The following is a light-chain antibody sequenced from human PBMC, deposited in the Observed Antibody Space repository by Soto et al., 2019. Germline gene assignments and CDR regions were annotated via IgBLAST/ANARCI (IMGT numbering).Light chain of an antibody. CDR2: KAS. CDR1: QSISPW. Sequence: DSQMTQFPSTLSASVGDRVIITCRASQSISPWLAWYQQKPGKAPKILISKASTLQSGVPPRFSGSGSGTEFTLTISSLQPDDFATYYCQQYERYPMTFGGGTKVEIK. J-gene: IGKJ4*01. V-gene: IGKV1-5*03. CDR3: QQYERYPMT.